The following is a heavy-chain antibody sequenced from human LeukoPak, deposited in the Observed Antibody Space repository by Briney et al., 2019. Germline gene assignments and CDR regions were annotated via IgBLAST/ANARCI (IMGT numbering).Heavy chain of an antibody. CDR3: ARGFRGRIRKTYYYDSSGYYGEGLDY. Sequence: SETLSLTCAVYGGCFSGYHWSWIRQPPGKGLEWIGEINHSGSTNYNPSLKSRVTISVDTSKNQFSLKLSSVTAADTAVYYCARGFRGRIRKTYYYDSSGYYGEGLDYWGQGTLVTVSS. J-gene: IGHJ4*02. V-gene: IGHV4-34*01. CDR1: GGCFSGYH. CDR2: INHSGST. D-gene: IGHD3-22*01.